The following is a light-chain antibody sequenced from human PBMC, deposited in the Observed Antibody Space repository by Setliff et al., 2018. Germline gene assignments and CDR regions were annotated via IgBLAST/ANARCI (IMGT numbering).Light chain of an antibody. CDR2: EVT. CDR1: SSDVGGYNL. Sequence: QSVLTQPVSVSGSPGQSITISCTGTSSDVGGYNLVSWYQLSPGKAPTLLIFEVTKRPSGVSNRFSGSKSGNTASLTISGLQTEDEADYYCCSYAGSSTVVFGGGTQLTVL. J-gene: IGLJ2*01. CDR3: CSYAGSSTVV. V-gene: IGLV2-23*02.